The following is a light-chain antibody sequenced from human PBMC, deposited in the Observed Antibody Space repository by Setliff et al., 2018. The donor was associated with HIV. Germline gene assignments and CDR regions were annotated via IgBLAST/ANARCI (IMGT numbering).Light chain of an antibody. Sequence: QSVLTQPASVSGSPGQSITISCTGTSADVGSYNFVSWYQQHPGKALKLLIYDVSNRPSGVSNRFSGSKSGNTASLTISGLQAEDEADYYYSSYTRSSTYVFGAGTKGTVL. CDR1: SADVGSYNF. CDR2: DVS. V-gene: IGLV2-14*03. CDR3: SSYTRSSTYV. J-gene: IGLJ1*01.